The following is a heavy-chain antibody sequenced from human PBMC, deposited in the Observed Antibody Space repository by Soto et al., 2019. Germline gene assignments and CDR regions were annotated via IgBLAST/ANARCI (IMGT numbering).Heavy chain of an antibody. V-gene: IGHV3-30-3*01. J-gene: IGHJ6*02. CDR2: PSYDGSNK. CDR1: GFTFSSYA. D-gene: IGHD6-6*01. CDR3: ARVYSSSPNYYYYAMDV. Sequence: QVQLVESGVGVVQPGRSLRLSCAASGFTFSSYAMHWVRQAPGKGLEWVAIPSYDGSNKYYADSVKGRFTISRDNSKNTLYGQMNSLRAEDTAVYYCARVYSSSPNYYYYAMDVWGQGTTVTVSS.